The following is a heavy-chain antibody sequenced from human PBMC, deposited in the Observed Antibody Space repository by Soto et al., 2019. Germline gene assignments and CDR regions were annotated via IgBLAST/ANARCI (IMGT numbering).Heavy chain of an antibody. CDR2: IYYSGTT. CDR1: GGSLKTGSYY. Sequence: SETLSLTCSVSGGSLKTGSYYWVWIRQPPGKGLEWIGTIYYSGTTLYNPSLKSRVTLSVDTSKNQFSLKLSSVTAADTAVYYWAGRQWLRNVYGMDVWGQGTRVTVSS. D-gene: IGHD5-12*01. J-gene: IGHJ6*02. V-gene: IGHV4-39*07. CDR3: AGRQWLRNVYGMDV.